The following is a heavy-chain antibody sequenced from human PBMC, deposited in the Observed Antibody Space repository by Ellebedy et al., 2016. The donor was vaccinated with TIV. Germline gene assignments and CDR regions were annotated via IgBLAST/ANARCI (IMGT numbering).Heavy chain of an antibody. Sequence: GESLKISCAASGFPFINCRMSWVRQGPGKGPEWVSSITSHSHYRHSSEAVKGRFTISRDNAKNSLSLQMDSRRAEDTALYYCVADGGEGGLPSFFKFWGQGTRVSVS. J-gene: IGHJ4*02. CDR1: GFPFINCR. D-gene: IGHD3-16*01. CDR2: ITSHSHYR. CDR3: VADGGEGGLPSFFKF. V-gene: IGHV3-21*01.